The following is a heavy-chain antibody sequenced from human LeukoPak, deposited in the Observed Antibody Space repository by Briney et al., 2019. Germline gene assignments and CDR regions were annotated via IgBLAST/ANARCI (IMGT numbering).Heavy chain of an antibody. V-gene: IGHV3-30*01. CDR1: GFTFSTYA. J-gene: IGHJ4*02. D-gene: IGHD3-10*01. CDR3: AREFGDYFDY. CDR2: ISYDGSNK. Sequence: GGSLRLSCAASGFTFSTYAIHWVRQAPGKGLEWLAVISYDGSNKYNADSVKGRFSISRDNSKNTLYLQMNSLKDEDTAMYYCAREFGDYFDYWGQGTLVTVSS.